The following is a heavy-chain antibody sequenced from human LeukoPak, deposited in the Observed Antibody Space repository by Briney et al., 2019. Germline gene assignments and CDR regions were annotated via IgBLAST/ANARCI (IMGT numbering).Heavy chain of an antibody. D-gene: IGHD3-22*01. Sequence: GGSLRLSCAASGFTVSSNYMSWVRQAPGKGLEWVSVIYTGGSTYYADSVKGRFTISRDNSKNTLYLQMNSLRAEDTAVYYCARDLGRYDSNQGPLDAFDIWGQGTMVTVTS. CDR1: GFTVSSNY. V-gene: IGHV3-53*01. J-gene: IGHJ3*02. CDR2: IYTGGST. CDR3: ARDLGRYDSNQGPLDAFDI.